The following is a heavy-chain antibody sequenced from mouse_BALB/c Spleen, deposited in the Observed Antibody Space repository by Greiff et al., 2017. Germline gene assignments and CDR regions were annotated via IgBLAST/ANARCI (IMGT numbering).Heavy chain of an antibody. D-gene: IGHD2-1*01. CDR2: ISSGGSYT. Sequence: EVNLVESGGGLVKPGGSLKLSCAASGFTFSSYAMSWVRQTPEKRLEWVATISSGGSYTYYPDSVKGRFTISRDNAKNTLYLQMSSLKSEDTAMYYCARRKDGNYVWAMDYWGQGTSVTVSS. V-gene: IGHV5-6*03. CDR1: GFTFSSYA. CDR3: ARRKDGNYVWAMDY. J-gene: IGHJ4*01.